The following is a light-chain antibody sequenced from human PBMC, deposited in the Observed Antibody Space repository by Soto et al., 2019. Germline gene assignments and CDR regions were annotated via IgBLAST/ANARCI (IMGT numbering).Light chain of an antibody. J-gene: IGKJ4*01. CDR2: TAS. Sequence: DIQMTQSPSSLSAFVGDRVTITCRASQSIGNHLNWYQKKPQKAPKVLIYTASSLQSVVPSRFTGSGTGTDFTLTISSLQPEDFATYYCQQSYSTPLTFGGGTKVEIK. CDR1: QSIGNH. V-gene: IGKV1-39*01. CDR3: QQSYSTPLT.